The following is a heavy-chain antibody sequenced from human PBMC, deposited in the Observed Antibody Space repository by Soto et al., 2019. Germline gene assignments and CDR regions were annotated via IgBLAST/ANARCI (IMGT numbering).Heavy chain of an antibody. CDR3: ARHNSKYFDY. V-gene: IGHV3-53*01. CDR2: IYSGGST. CDR1: GFTVSSNY. Sequence: GGSLRLSCAASGFTVSSNYMSWVRQAPGKGLEWVSVIYSGGSTYYADSVKGLFTISRDNSKNTLYLQMNSLRAEDTAVYYCARHNSKYFDYWGQGTLVTVSS. D-gene: IGHD4-4*01. J-gene: IGHJ4*02.